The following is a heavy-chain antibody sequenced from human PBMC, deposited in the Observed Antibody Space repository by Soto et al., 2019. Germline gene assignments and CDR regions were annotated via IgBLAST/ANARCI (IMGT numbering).Heavy chain of an antibody. J-gene: IGHJ6*03. CDR3: AREGEQLVYYYYYYMDV. CDR1: GFTFSSYS. CDR2: IWYDRSNK. V-gene: IGHV3-33*08. D-gene: IGHD6-6*01. Sequence: PGGSLRLSCAASGFTFSSYSMNWVRQAPGKGLEWVAYIWYDRSNKYYADSVKGRFTISRDNSKNTLYLQMNSLRAEDTAVYYCAREGEQLVYYYYYYMDVWGKGTTVTVSS.